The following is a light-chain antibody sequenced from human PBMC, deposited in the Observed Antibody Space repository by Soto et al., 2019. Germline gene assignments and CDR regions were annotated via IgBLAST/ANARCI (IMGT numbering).Light chain of an antibody. CDR2: DVY. J-gene: IGLJ1*01. CDR3: TSYTSSPPFLV. CDR1: RTDVDGYDY. Sequence: QSVLTRPASVSGSPGQSIAISCTGVRTDVDGYDYFSWYQQHPGQAPQLIIYDVYNRPTGVSHRFSCSKSGDTASLTISGFLAVDGDDYYCTSYTSSPPFLVFGTGPTVT. V-gene: IGLV2-14*03.